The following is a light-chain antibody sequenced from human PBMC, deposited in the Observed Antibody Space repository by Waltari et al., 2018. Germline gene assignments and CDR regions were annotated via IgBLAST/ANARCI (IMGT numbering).Light chain of an antibody. J-gene: IGKJ1*01. CDR3: QQYNNWPRT. V-gene: IGKV3-15*01. CDR2: GAS. CDR1: QSVSSN. Sequence: EIVMTQSPATLSVSPGERATLPCRANQSVSSNLAWYQQKPGQAPRLLIYGASTRATGIPARFSGSGSGTEFTLTISSMQSEDFAVYYCQQYNNWPRTFGQGTKVEIK.